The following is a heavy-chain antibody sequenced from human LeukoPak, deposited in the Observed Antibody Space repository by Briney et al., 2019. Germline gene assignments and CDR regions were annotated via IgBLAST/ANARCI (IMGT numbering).Heavy chain of an antibody. CDR1: GFTFSSYE. CDR2: ISSSGSTI. Sequence: GGSLRLSCAASGFTFSSYEMNWVRQAPGKGLEWVSCISSSGSTIYYADSVKGRFTISRDNAKNSLYLQMNSLRAEDTAVYYCARDGMTTVTSFDYWGQGTLVTVSS. CDR3: ARDGMTTVTSFDY. V-gene: IGHV3-48*03. D-gene: IGHD4-17*01. J-gene: IGHJ4*02.